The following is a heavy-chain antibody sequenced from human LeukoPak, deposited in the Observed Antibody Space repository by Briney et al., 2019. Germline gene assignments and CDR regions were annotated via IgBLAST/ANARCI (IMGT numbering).Heavy chain of an antibody. V-gene: IGHV3-48*01. CDR1: GFTFSSYS. CDR3: ASSDFSPYYYYYMDV. CDR2: ISSSSSTI. J-gene: IGHJ6*03. D-gene: IGHD2/OR15-2a*01. Sequence: PGGSLRLSCAASGFTFSSYSMNWVRQAPGKGLEWVSYISSSSSTIYYADSVKGRFTISRDNAKNSLYLQMNSLRAEDTAVYYSASSDFSPYYYYYMDVWGKGTTVTVSS.